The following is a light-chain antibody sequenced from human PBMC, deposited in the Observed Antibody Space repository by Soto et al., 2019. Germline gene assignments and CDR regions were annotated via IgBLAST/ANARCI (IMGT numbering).Light chain of an antibody. J-gene: IGKJ4*01. CDR3: QQYNTSPLT. V-gene: IGKV1-5*03. Sequence: DIQMTQSPSTLSASVGDRVSITCRASESISSWLAWYQQKPGKAPKILINKASNLESGVPSRFSGSGSGTEFTLTISSLQPDDFATYYCQQYNTSPLTFGRGTKVEIK. CDR2: KAS. CDR1: ESISSW.